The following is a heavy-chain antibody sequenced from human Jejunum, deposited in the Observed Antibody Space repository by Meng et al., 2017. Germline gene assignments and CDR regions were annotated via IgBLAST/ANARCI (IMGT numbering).Heavy chain of an antibody. D-gene: IGHD6-19*01. J-gene: IGHJ4*02. V-gene: IGHV3-74*01. CDR2: ISGDGSST. CDR1: GFTFSSHW. CDR3: ARAGIAVSDKGDY. Sequence: GGSLRLSCAASGFTFSSHWMNWVRQAPGKGLVWVSRISGDGSSTNYADSVKGRFTISRDNAKNTLYLQKNSLRAEDTAVYYCARAGIAVSDKGDYWGQGTLVTVSS.